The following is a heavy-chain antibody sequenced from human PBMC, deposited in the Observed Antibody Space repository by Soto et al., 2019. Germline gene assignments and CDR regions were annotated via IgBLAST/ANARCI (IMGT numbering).Heavy chain of an antibody. V-gene: IGHV3-33*01. Sequence: QVQLVESGGGVVQPGRSLRLSCAASGFTFSSYGMHWVRQAPGKGLEWVAVIWYDGSNKYYADSVKGRFTISRDNSKNTLYLQMNSLQAEDTAVYYCARVLATVAKLPDYYYYYVMDFLGQGTTVTLSS. D-gene: IGHD5-12*01. CDR1: GFTFSSYG. CDR2: IWYDGSNK. J-gene: IGHJ6*02. CDR3: ARVLATVAKLPDYYYYYVMDF.